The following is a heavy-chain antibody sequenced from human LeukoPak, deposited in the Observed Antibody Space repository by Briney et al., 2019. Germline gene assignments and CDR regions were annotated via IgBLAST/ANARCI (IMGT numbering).Heavy chain of an antibody. Sequence: PGGSLRLSCAASGFTFSSYSMNWVRQAPGRGLEWVSSISSSSSYIYYADSVKGRFTISRDNAKNSLYLQMNSLRAEDTAVYYCARDLSDYEAIFDYWGQGTLVTVSS. V-gene: IGHV3-21*01. J-gene: IGHJ4*02. CDR3: ARDLSDYEAIFDY. CDR1: GFTFSSYS. CDR2: ISSSSSYI. D-gene: IGHD6-25*01.